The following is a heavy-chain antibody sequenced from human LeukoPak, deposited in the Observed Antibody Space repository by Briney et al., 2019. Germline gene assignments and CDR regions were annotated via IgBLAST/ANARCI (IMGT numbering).Heavy chain of an antibody. Sequence: WGSLRLSCTASESTVSRNYMLWGRQAPGKGLEWVSLIFSNGDTHYADSVKGRFTISRDTSKNTVSLQMNSLRVEDTAMYYCTRDQMNYWGQGTLVTVSS. CDR3: TRDQMNY. J-gene: IGHJ4*02. CDR2: IFSNGDT. D-gene: IGHD5-24*01. CDR1: ESTVSRNY. V-gene: IGHV3-53*01.